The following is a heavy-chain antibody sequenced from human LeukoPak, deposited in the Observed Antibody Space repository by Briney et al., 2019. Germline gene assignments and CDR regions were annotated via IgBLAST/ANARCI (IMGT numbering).Heavy chain of an antibody. CDR3: AKNPRQQWLVLGY. Sequence: GGSLRLSCAASGFTFSNYAMHWVRQAPGKGLEWVAVISYDGSNKYYADSVKGRFTISRDNSKNTLYLQMNSLRAEDTAVYYCAKNPRQQWLVLGYWGQGTLVTVSS. V-gene: IGHV3-30*18. CDR2: ISYDGSNK. D-gene: IGHD6-19*01. CDR1: GFTFSNYA. J-gene: IGHJ4*02.